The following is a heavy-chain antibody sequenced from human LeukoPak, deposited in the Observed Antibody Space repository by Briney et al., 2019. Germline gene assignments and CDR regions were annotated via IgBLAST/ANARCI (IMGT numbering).Heavy chain of an antibody. V-gene: IGHV1-18*01. CDR1: GYTFTSYG. J-gene: IGHJ3*02. CDR3: ARDDLERTDAFDI. CDR2: ISTYNGNT. D-gene: IGHD1-1*01. Sequence: ASVKVSCKASGYTFTSYGISWVRQAPGQGLEWMGWISTYNGNTNYAQKLQGRVTMTTDTSTSTAYMELRSLRSDDTAVYCCARDDLERTDAFDIWGQGTMVTVSS.